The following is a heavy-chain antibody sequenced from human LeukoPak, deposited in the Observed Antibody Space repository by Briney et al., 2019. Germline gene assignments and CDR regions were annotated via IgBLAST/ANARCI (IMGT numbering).Heavy chain of an antibody. Sequence: SVKVSCKASRGTFSSYAISWVRQAPGQGLEWMGRIIPILGIANYAQKFQGRVTITADKSTSTAYMKLSSLRSEDTAVYYCAVQGNSYGYAYYFDYWGQGTLVTVSS. CDR3: AVQGNSYGYAYYFDY. D-gene: IGHD5-18*01. J-gene: IGHJ4*02. CDR1: RGTFSSYA. V-gene: IGHV1-69*04. CDR2: IIPILGIA.